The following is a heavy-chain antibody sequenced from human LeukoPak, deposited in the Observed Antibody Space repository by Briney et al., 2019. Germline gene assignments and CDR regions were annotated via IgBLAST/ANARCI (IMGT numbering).Heavy chain of an antibody. Sequence: GGSLRLSCAASGFTFGSNNMNWVGQAPGKGLEWVSSISSSSTYLFYADSVKGRFTISRDNSKNSLYLQMSSLRAEDTAVYYCARDLDIVVVPASWFDPWGEGTLVTVSS. CDR2: ISSSSTYL. J-gene: IGHJ5*02. V-gene: IGHV3-21*01. D-gene: IGHD2-2*03. CDR1: GFTFGSNN. CDR3: ARDLDIVVVPASWFDP.